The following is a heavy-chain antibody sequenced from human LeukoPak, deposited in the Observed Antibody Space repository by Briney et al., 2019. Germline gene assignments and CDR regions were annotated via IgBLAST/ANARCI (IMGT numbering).Heavy chain of an antibody. V-gene: IGHV1-18*01. Sequence: ASVKVSCEASGYTFTSYGISWVRQAPGQGLEWMGWISAYNGNTNYAQKLQGRVTMTTDTSTSTAYMELRSLRSDDTAVYYCARVGLYYGDYDYNWFDPWGQGTLVTVSS. CDR1: GYTFTSYG. CDR3: ARVGLYYGDYDYNWFDP. D-gene: IGHD4-17*01. CDR2: ISAYNGNT. J-gene: IGHJ5*02.